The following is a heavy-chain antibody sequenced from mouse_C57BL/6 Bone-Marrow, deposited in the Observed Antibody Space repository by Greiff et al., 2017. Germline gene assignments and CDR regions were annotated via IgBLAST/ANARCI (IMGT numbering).Heavy chain of an antibody. CDR3: ARSYYSNYDARDY. CDR1: GFNIKNTY. J-gene: IGHJ4*01. D-gene: IGHD2-5*01. V-gene: IGHV14-3*01. CDR2: IDPANGNT. Sequence: EVQLQQSVAELVRPGASVKLSCTASGFNIKNTYMHWVKQRPEQGLEWLGRIDPANGNTKYAPKFQGKATITADTSTTTAYLQLSSLTSEDTAIYSCARSYYSNYDARDYWGQGTSVTVSS.